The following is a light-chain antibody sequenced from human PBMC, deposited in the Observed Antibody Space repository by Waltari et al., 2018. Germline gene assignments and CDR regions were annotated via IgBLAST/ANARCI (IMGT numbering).Light chain of an antibody. V-gene: IGLV2-18*02. CDR1: NRDVGTYNR. CDR3: SSYTSSSTYV. CDR2: EVI. Sequence: QSALTQPPSVSGSPGQSVTIPCTGTNRDVGTYNRFSWYQQPPGTAPKLIIYEVISRPSGVPDRFSGSKSGNTASLTISGLQADDAADYYCSSYTSSSTYVFGTGTKVTIL. J-gene: IGLJ1*01.